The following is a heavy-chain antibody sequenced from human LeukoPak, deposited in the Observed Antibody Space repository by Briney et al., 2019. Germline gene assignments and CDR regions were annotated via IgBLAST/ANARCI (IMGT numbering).Heavy chain of an antibody. J-gene: IGHJ4*02. CDR3: AGGRTDIVVVPATLRNYYFDY. D-gene: IGHD2-2*01. CDR2: IIPIFGTA. V-gene: IGHV1-69*06. CDR1: GGTFSSYA. Sequence: ASVKVSCKASGGTFSSYAIGWVRQAPGQGLEWMGGIIPIFGTANYAQKFQGRVTTTADKATSTAYMELSSLRSEDTAVYYCAGGRTDIVVVPATLRNYYFDYWGQGTLVTVSS.